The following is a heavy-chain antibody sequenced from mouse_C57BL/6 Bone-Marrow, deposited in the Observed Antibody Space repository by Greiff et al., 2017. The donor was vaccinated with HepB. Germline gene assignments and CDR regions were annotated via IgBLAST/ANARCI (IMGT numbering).Heavy chain of an antibody. Sequence: QVQLQQSGAELARPGASVKLSCTASGYTFTSYGVSWVRQRTGQGLEWIGEIYPSSGNTYYNEKIKGKATLTADKSTSTAYMELRSLTSEDATVYFGARAGYYYFAYWGQGTLVTVSA. CDR3: ARAGYYYFAY. CDR2: IYPSSGNT. V-gene: IGHV1-81*01. D-gene: IGHD1-1*01. J-gene: IGHJ3*01. CDR1: GYTFTSYG.